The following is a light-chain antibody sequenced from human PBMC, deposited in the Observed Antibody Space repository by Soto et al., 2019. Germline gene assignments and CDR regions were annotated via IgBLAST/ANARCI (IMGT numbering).Light chain of an antibody. CDR3: AAWDDSLNVA. V-gene: IGLV1-47*01. Sequence: QSVLTQPPSASGTPGQRVTISCSGSSSNIGSNYVYWYQQLPGTAPKLLIYRNNQRPSGVPDRFSGSKSGTSASLAISGLRSEDEADYYCAAWDDSLNVAFGGGTKLTVL. CDR1: SSNIGSNY. J-gene: IGLJ2*01. CDR2: RNN.